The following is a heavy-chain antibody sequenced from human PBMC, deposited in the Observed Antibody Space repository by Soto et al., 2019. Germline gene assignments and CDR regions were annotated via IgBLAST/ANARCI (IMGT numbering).Heavy chain of an antibody. J-gene: IGHJ5*02. CDR2: ISAYNGNT. D-gene: IGHD1-26*01. V-gene: IGHV1-18*01. CDR3: ARVVGALGHWFDP. CDR1: GYG. Sequence: QVQLVQSGAEVKKPGASVKVSCKASGYGISWVRQAPGQGLEWMGRISAYNGNTNYAQKLQGRVTMTTDTSTSTAYMELKSLRSDGTAVYYCARVVGALGHWFDPWGQGTLVTVSS.